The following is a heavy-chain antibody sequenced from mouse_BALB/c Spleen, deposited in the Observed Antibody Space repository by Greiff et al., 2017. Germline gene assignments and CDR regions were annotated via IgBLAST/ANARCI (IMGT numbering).Heavy chain of an antibody. J-gene: IGHJ3*01. V-gene: IGHV5-9-4*01. Sequence: EVKLVESGGGLVKPGGSLKLSCAASGFTFSSYAMSWVRQSPEKRLEWVAEISSGGSYTYYPDTVTGRFTISRDNAKNTLYLEMSSLRSEDTAMYYCARDHGNSAWFAYWGQGTLVTVSA. CDR2: ISSGGSYT. D-gene: IGHD2-1*01. CDR1: GFTFSSYA. CDR3: ARDHGNSAWFAY.